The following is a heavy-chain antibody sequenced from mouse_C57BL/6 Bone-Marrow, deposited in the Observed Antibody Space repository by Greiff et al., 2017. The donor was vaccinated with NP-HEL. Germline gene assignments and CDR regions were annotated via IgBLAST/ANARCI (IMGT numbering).Heavy chain of an antibody. CDR3: ARSGYYSNYVDAMDY. CDR1: GYTFTSYG. CDR2: IYPRSGST. Sequence: QVQLQQPGAELARPGASVKLSCKASGYTFTSYGISWVKQRPGQGLEWIGEIYPRSGSTYYNEKFKGKATLTVDKSSSTAYMELRSLTSEDSAVYFCARSGYYSNYVDAMDYWGRGTSVTVSS. V-gene: IGHV1-81*01. J-gene: IGHJ4*01. D-gene: IGHD2-5*01.